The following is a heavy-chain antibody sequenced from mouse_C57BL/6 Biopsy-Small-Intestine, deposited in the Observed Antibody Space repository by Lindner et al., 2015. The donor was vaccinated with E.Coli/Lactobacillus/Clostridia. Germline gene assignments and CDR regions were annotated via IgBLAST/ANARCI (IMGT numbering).Heavy chain of an antibody. CDR2: IFPGGVYT. CDR3: ARAHYGGAFDN. V-gene: IGHV1-63*01. D-gene: IGHD1-1*02. J-gene: IGHJ2*01. CDR1: GYTFINYW. Sequence: VQLQESGAEVVRPGTSVKMSCKASGYTFINYWIGWAKQRPGHGLEWIGDIFPGGVYTNYNEKFKDKATLTADRSSSTANLQFSSLTSEDSAIYYCARAHYGGAFDNWGQGTTLPVSS.